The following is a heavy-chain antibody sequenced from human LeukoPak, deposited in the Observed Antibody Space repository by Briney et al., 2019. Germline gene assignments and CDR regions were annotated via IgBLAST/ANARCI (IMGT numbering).Heavy chain of an antibody. CDR1: GDSTSSGDYY. Sequence: SQTLSLTCTVSGDSTSSGDYYWSWIRQPAGKGLEWIGRISSSGSTNYNPSLKSRVTISVDTSKNQFSLKLSSVTAADTAVYYCARDSTPMDVWGKGTTVTISS. V-gene: IGHV4-61*02. CDR2: ISSSGST. J-gene: IGHJ6*03. CDR3: ARDSTPMDV.